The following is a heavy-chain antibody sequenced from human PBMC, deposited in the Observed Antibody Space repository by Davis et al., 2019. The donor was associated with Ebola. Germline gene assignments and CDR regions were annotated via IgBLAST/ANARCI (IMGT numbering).Heavy chain of an antibody. CDR3: TREGSGSYGTD. J-gene: IGHJ4*02. V-gene: IGHV3-23*01. CDR1: GFTFSTYA. Sequence: GESLKISCAGSGFTFSTYAMSWVRQTPGKGLEWVSAIRGSGDGTWYADFVEGRFSISSDNNKNTMFLHLNSLRAEDTAVYFCTREGSGSYGTDWGQGTLVTVSS. CDR2: IRGSGDGT. D-gene: IGHD3-16*01.